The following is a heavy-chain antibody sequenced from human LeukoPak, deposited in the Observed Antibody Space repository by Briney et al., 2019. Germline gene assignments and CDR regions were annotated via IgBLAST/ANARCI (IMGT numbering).Heavy chain of an antibody. J-gene: IGHJ3*02. V-gene: IGHV1-69*04. Sequence: SVKVSCKASGGTFSSYATSWVRQAPGQGLEWVGRIIPILGIANYAQKFQGKVTITADKSTSTAYMELSSLRSEDTAVYYCARAGRSGARHDAFDIWGQGTMVTVSS. CDR1: GGTFSSYA. D-gene: IGHD6-19*01. CDR3: ARAGRSGARHDAFDI. CDR2: IIPILGIA.